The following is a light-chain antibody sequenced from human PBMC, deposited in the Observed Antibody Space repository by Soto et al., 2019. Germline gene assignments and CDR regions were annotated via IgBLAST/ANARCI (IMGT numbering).Light chain of an antibody. CDR3: QSYDSRLTV. V-gene: IGLV1-40*01. J-gene: IGLJ1*01. CDR2: GNS. Sequence: QSVLTQPPSVSGAPGQRVTISCTGSSSNIGAGYDVHWYQQLPGTAPKLLIYGNSNRPSGVPDRFSGSKSGTSASLAITGLQAEDEADYYGQSYDSRLTVFGTGTKLTVL. CDR1: SSNIGAGYD.